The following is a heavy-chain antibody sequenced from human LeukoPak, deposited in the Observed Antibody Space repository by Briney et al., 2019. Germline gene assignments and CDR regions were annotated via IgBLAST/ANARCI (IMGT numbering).Heavy chain of an antibody. D-gene: IGHD6-13*01. Sequence: PSETLSLTCTVSGYSISSGYYWGWIRQPPGKGLEWIGSIYHSGSTYYNPSLKSRVAISVDTSKNQFSLKLSSVTAADTAVYYCARDGYSSSWYGGGESRNWFDPWGQGTLVTVSS. V-gene: IGHV4-38-2*02. CDR3: ARDGYSSSWYGGGESRNWFDP. CDR2: IYHSGST. CDR1: GYSISSGYY. J-gene: IGHJ5*02.